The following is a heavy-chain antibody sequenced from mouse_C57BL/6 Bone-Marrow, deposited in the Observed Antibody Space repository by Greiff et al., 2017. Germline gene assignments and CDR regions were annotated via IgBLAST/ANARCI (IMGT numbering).Heavy chain of an antibody. CDR2: IWGVGST. V-gene: IGHV2-6*01. CDR3: ASGYYSNYGFAY. D-gene: IGHD2-5*01. CDR1: GFSLTSYG. J-gene: IGHJ3*01. Sequence: VKVEESGGGLVAPSQSLSITCTVSGFSLTSYGVDWVRQSPGKGLEWLGVIWGVGSTNYNSALKSRLSISKDNSKSQVFLKMNSLQTDDTAMYYCASGYYSNYGFAYWGQGTLVTVSA.